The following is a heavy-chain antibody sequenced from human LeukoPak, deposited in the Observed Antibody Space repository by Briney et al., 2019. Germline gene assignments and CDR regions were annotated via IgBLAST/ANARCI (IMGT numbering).Heavy chain of an antibody. CDR1: GFTFSNAW. D-gene: IGHD3-3*01. CDR2: IKSNTGGGTT. V-gene: IGHV3-15*01. J-gene: IGHJ4*02. Sequence: GGSLRLSCAASGFTFSNAWMSWVRQAPGQGLEWFGRIKSNTGGGTTDYAAPVKGRFTISGDDSKNTLYLQMNSLKTEDTAGYYCTTDPIYDFWSGYYYFDYWGQGTLVTVSS. CDR3: TTDPIYDFWSGYYYFDY.